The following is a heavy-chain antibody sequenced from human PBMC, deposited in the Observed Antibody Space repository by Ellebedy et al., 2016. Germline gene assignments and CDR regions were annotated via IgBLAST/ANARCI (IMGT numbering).Heavy chain of an antibody. V-gene: IGHV1-69*13. CDR3: ARDGGYCSGGTCHSFDAFNI. CDR1: GSTFSSFA. CDR2: IIPIFGTA. D-gene: IGHD2-15*01. Sequence: SVKVSCXASGSTFSSFAITWVRQAPGHGLEWMGGIIPIFGTANYAQNFQGRVTMTADESTRTAFMELSSLTSEDTAVYYCARDGGYCSGGTCHSFDAFNIWGQGTVVTVSS. J-gene: IGHJ3*02.